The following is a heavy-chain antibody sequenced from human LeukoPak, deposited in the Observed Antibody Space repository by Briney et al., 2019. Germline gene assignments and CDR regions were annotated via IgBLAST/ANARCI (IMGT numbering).Heavy chain of an antibody. J-gene: IGHJ6*02. D-gene: IGHD4-11*01. CDR3: ASPSTVTRTYYYYGMDV. Sequence: PGGSLRLSCAASGFTFDDYAMHWVRQAPGKGLEWVSGISWNSGSIGYADSVKGRFTISRDNAKNSLYLQMNSLRAEDTALYYCASPSTVTRTYYYYGMDVWGQGTTVTVSS. V-gene: IGHV3-9*01. CDR2: ISWNSGSI. CDR1: GFTFDDYA.